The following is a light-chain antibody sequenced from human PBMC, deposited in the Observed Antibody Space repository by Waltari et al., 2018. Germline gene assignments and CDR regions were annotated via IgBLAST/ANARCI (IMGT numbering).Light chain of an antibody. V-gene: IGLV1-36*01. CDR1: RSNIGNNA. CDR2: ADD. CDR3: AAWDDSLKGVL. Sequence: QSVLTQTPSVSEAPRQKVTIPCSGSRSNIGNNAVNWYQQVPGKAPKRLVFADDLLPSGVSDRFSGSKSGTSASLAISGLRSEDEGVYFCAAWDDSLKGVLFGGGTKLTVL. J-gene: IGLJ2*01.